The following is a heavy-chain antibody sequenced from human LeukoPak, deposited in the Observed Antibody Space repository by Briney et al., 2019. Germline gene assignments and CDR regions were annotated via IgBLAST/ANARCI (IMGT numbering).Heavy chain of an antibody. CDR2: ITASSGTI. V-gene: IGHV3-48*01. CDR3: VREVVSAGTGDY. Sequence: PGGSLRLSCVASGFTFTSYTMNWVRQAPGTGLEWLSLITASSGTIHYADSVEGRFTVSRGNGKNSLYLQMNSLRVEDTGIYYCVREVVSAGTGDYWGQGALVTVSS. CDR1: GFTFTSYT. J-gene: IGHJ4*02. D-gene: IGHD6-13*01.